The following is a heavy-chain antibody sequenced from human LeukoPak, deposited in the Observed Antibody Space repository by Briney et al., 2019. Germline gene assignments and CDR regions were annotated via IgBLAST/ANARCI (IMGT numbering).Heavy chain of an antibody. CDR3: ARAPPLGRWLQLLQPFDY. V-gene: IGHV4-39*07. J-gene: IGHJ4*02. CDR2: IYYSGST. CDR1: GGSISSSSYY. D-gene: IGHD5-24*01. Sequence: SETLSLACTVFGGSISSSSYYWGWIRQPPGTGLEWIGSIYYSGSTYYNPSLKSRVTISVDTSKNQFSLKLSSVTAADTAVYYCARAPPLGRWLQLLQPFDYWGQGTLVTVSS.